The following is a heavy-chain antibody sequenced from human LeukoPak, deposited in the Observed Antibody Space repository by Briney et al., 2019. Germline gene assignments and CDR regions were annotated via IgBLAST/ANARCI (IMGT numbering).Heavy chain of an antibody. CDR1: GGSFSGYY. V-gene: IGHV4-34*01. D-gene: IGHD6-13*01. CDR2: INHSGST. J-gene: IGHJ5*02. Sequence: SETLSLTCAVYGGSFSGYYWSWIRQPPGKGLEWIGEINHSGSTNYNPSLKSRVTISVDTSKNQFSLKLSSVTAADTAVYYCARGAVLSSSWHRGWFDPWGQGTLVTVSS. CDR3: ARGAVLSSSWHRGWFDP.